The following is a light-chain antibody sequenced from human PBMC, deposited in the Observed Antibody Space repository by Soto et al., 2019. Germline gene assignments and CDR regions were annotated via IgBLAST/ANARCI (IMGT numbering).Light chain of an antibody. V-gene: IGKV3-15*01. CDR2: GAS. Sequence: EIVMTQSPATLSVSPGERGTLSCRASQSVGNNLAWYQQQPGQAPRLLIHGASTRATGVPGRFSGSGSGTEFTLTIASLQSEDFAVYYCQQYHDWPPLTFGGGTKVEIK. CDR1: QSVGNN. J-gene: IGKJ4*01. CDR3: QQYHDWPPLT.